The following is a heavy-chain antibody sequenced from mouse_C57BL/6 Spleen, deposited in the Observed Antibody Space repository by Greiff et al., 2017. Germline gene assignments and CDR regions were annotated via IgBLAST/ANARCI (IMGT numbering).Heavy chain of an antibody. V-gene: IGHV8-8*01. J-gene: IGHJ4*01. D-gene: IGHD2-5*01. CDR1: GFSLSTFGMG. Sequence: QVTLKVSGPGILQPSQTLSLSCSFSGFSLSTFGMGVGWIRQPSGKGLEWLAHIWWDDDKYDNPALKSRLTISKDTSKNQVFLKIANVDTADTATYYCARMGSNYLYYYAMDYWGQGTSVTVSS. CDR2: IWWDDDK. CDR3: ARMGSNYLYYYAMDY.